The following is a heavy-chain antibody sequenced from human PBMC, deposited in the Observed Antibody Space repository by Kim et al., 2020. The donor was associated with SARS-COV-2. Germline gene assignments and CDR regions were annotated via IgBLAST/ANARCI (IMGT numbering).Heavy chain of an antibody. CDR1: GFTFSSYA. Sequence: GGSLRLSCAASGFTFSSYAMSWVRQAPGKGLEWVSAISGSGGSTYYADSVKGRFTISRDNSKNTLYLQMNSLRAEDTAVYYCAKVTSLSFILLVYSSQTTPPGAFDIWGQGTMVTVSS. V-gene: IGHV3-23*01. J-gene: IGHJ3*02. CDR2: ISGSGGST. CDR3: AKVTSLSFILLVYSSQTTPPGAFDI. D-gene: IGHD6-13*01.